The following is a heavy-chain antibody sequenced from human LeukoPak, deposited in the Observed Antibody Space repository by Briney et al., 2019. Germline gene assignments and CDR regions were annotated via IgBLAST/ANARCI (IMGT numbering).Heavy chain of an antibody. D-gene: IGHD2-15*01. V-gene: IGHV1-24*01. CDR3: ATATVVAASPFWRFDY. Sequence: ASVKVSCKVSGYTLTDLSMHWVRQVPGKGLEWMGSFDPEDGETIYTQKFPGRVTMTEDTSTETAYMELSSLRSEDTAMYYCATATVVAASPFWRFDYWGQGTLVTVSS. CDR2: FDPEDGET. CDR1: GYTLTDLS. J-gene: IGHJ4*02.